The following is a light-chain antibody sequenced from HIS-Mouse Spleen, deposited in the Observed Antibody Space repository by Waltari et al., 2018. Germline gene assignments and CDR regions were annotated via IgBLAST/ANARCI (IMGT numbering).Light chain of an antibody. J-gene: IGLJ3*02. CDR3: CSYAGSSTWV. CDR1: SRDVGSYNL. V-gene: IGLV2-23*01. Sequence: QSALTQPASVSGSPGQSITIPCTGTSRDVGSYNLVSWYQQHPGKAPKLMIYEGSKRPSGVSNRFSGSKSGNTASLTISGLQAEDEADYYCCSYAGSSTWVLGGGTKLTVL. CDR2: EGS.